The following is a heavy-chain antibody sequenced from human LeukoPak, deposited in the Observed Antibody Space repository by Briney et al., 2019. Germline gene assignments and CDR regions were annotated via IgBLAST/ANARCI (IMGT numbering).Heavy chain of an antibody. V-gene: IGHV3-23*01. CDR3: AKDEWFYYGSGSYYNDPAFDI. D-gene: IGHD3-10*01. Sequence: GSLRLSCAASGFTLSSYAMSWVRQAPGKGLEWVSAISGSGGSTYYADSVKGRFTISRDNSKNTLYLQMNSLRAEDTAVYYCAKDEWFYYGSGSYYNDPAFDIWGQGTMVTVSS. J-gene: IGHJ3*02. CDR1: GFTLSSYA. CDR2: ISGSGGST.